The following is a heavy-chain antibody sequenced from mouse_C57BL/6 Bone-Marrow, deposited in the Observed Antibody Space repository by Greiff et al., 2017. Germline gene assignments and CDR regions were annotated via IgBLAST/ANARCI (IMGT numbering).Heavy chain of an antibody. CDR2: ISSGSSTI. J-gene: IGHJ3*01. Sequence: DVQLQESGGGLVKPGGSLKLSCAASGFTFSDYGMHWVRQAPEKGLEWVAYISSGSSTIYYAVTVKGRFTISRDNAKNTLFLQMTSLRSEDTAMYYCARGDYNYGGAWFAYWGQGTLVTVSA. V-gene: IGHV5-17*01. D-gene: IGHD2-12*01. CDR3: ARGDYNYGGAWFAY. CDR1: GFTFSDYG.